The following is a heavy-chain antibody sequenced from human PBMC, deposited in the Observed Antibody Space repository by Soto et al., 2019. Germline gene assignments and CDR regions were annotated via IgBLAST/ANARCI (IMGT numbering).Heavy chain of an antibody. Sequence: GGSLRLSCSASGFTFSSYAMHWVRQAPGKGLEYVSAISSNGGSTYYADSVKGRFTISRDNAKNSLYLQMNSLRAEDTALYYCAKSGAVAGTFFDYWGQGTLVTVSS. J-gene: IGHJ4*02. D-gene: IGHD6-19*01. V-gene: IGHV3-64D*06. CDR3: AKSGAVAGTFFDY. CDR2: ISSNGGST. CDR1: GFTFSSYA.